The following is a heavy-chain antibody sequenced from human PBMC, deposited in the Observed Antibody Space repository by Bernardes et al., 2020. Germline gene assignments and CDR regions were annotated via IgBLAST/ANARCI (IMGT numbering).Heavy chain of an antibody. D-gene: IGHD6-19*01. CDR1: GGSISSYY. CDR3: ARVGQGGGWYRWHAFDI. V-gene: IGHV4-59*01. Sequence: PESLSLTCTVSGGSISSYYWSWLRQPPGKGLEWIGSIHYSGSTNYNPSLKSRVTISVDTSKNQFSLKLSSVTAADTAVYYWARVGQGGGWYRWHAFDIWGQGTMVTVSS. J-gene: IGHJ3*02. CDR2: IHYSGST.